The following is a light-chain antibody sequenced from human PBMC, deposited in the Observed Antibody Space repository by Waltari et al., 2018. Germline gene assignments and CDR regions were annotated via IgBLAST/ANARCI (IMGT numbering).Light chain of an antibody. CDR3: NSHAGSSFWV. Sequence: QSALTQPASVSGSPGQSITISCTGTGSDIGFYNYVSWYQQYPGKAPKLIIYDVSERPSGISNRFSGSKSGNTVSLTISGLQAEDEADYYCNSHAGSSFWVFGGGTKLTVL. CDR1: GSDIGFYNY. V-gene: IGLV2-14*01. CDR2: DVS. J-gene: IGLJ3*02.